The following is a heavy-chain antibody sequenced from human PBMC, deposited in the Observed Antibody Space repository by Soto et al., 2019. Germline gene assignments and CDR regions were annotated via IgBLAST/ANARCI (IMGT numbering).Heavy chain of an antibody. J-gene: IGHJ4*02. CDR2: MSPSNGNT. V-gene: IGHV1-18*04. CDR1: GYTFTNFG. Sequence: ASVKVSCKASGYTFTNFGFNWVRQVPGQGPEWMGWMSPSNGNTNYAQKFQDRFTMTTDISTNTVYMDLRSLTSDDTAVYYCARSRSYFPFWTGLSFDYWGPGTSVTVSS. D-gene: IGHD3-3*01. CDR3: ARSRSYFPFWTGLSFDY.